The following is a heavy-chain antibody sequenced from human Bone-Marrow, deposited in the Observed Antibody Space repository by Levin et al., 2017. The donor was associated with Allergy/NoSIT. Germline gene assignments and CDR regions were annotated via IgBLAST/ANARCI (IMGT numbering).Heavy chain of an antibody. CDR1: GFTFSSYS. J-gene: IGHJ5*02. CDR3: ARDLLLWFGELLTPRYNWFDP. CDR2: ISSSSSTI. D-gene: IGHD3-10*01. V-gene: IGHV3-48*04. Sequence: GGSLRLSCAASGFTFSSYSMNWVRQAPGKGLEWVSYISSSSSTIYYADSVKGRFTISRDNAKNSLYLQMNSLRAEDTAVYYCARDLLLWFGELLTPRYNWFDPWGQGTLVTVSS.